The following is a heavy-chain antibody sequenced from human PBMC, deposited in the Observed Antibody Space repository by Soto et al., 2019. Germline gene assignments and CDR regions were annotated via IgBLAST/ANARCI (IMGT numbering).Heavy chain of an antibody. D-gene: IGHD3-16*01. J-gene: IGHJ4*02. CDR2: IYFAGTT. CDR3: ARLGAFFQALDS. CDR1: GASISPNY. Sequence: QVQLGESGPGLVKPSETLSLTCTVSGASISPNYWSWIRQPPGKGLEWIGYIYFAGTTTYNPSLRSRVSMSVDTSANQFSLNLTSVTAADTAIYYCARLGAFFQALDSWGQGTLVTVSS. V-gene: IGHV4-59*08.